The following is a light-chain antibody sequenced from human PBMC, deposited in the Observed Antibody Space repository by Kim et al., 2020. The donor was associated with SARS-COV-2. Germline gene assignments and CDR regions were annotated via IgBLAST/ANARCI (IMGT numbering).Light chain of an antibody. CDR1: KLGDKY. CDR3: QAWDSVTGV. V-gene: IGLV3-1*01. J-gene: IGLJ3*02. CDR2: QDS. Sequence: SYELTQPPSVSVSPGQTASITGSGDKLGDKYACWYQQKPGQSPVLVIYQDSKRPSGIPERFSGSNSGNTATLTISGTQAMDEADYYCQAWDSVTGVFGGGTQLTVL.